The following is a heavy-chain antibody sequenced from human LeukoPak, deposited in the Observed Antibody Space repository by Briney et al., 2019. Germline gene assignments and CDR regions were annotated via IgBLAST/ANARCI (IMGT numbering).Heavy chain of an antibody. D-gene: IGHD6-6*01. V-gene: IGHV4-4*07. CDR1: GGSISSYY. Sequence: KPSETLSLTRTVSGGSISSYYWSWLRPPAGKGLEGIGRIYTSGSTHYNPSLKTRDPMSVDTSKNQFSLQLSSVTAADTAVYYCARDCKQTPYSSSRVAYYYYYMVVWGKGTTVTVCS. J-gene: IGHJ6*03. CDR2: IYTSGST. CDR3: ARDCKQTPYSSSRVAYYYYYMVV.